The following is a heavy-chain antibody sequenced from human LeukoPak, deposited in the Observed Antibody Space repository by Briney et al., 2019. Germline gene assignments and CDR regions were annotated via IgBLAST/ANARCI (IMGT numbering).Heavy chain of an antibody. Sequence: SETLSPTCTVSGGSISSSSYYWGWIRQPPGKGLEWIGSIYYSGSTYYNPSLKSRVTISVDTSKNQFSLKLSSVTAADTAVYYCAGLAAAGRAWGQGTLVTVSS. D-gene: IGHD6-13*01. CDR3: AGLAAAGRA. CDR1: GGSISSSSYY. J-gene: IGHJ5*02. V-gene: IGHV4-39*01. CDR2: IYYSGST.